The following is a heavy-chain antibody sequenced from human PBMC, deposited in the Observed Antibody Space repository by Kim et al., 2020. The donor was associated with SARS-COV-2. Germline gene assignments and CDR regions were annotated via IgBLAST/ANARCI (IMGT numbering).Heavy chain of an antibody. CDR1: GFTFSSYA. J-gene: IGHJ5*02. CDR3: ANRIAAAGTGSVWFDP. Sequence: GGSLRLSCAASGFTFSSYAMSWVRQAPGKGLEWVSAISGSGGSTYYADSVKGRFTISRDNSKNTLYLQMNSLRAEDTAVYYCANRIAAAGTGSVWFDPWGQGTLVTVSS. D-gene: IGHD6-13*01. V-gene: IGHV3-23*01. CDR2: ISGSGGST.